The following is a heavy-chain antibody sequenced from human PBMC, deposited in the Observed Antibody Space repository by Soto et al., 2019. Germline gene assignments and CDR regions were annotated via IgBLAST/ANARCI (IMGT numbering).Heavy chain of an antibody. CDR2: IKSKTDGGTA. V-gene: IGHV3-15*01. J-gene: IGHJ4*02. D-gene: IGHD2-15*01. CDR1: GFTFSNAW. CDR3: APYGGNPMRSDY. Sequence: EVQLVESGGGLVKPGGSLRLSCAASGFTFSNAWMTWVRQAPGKGLEWVGRIKSKTDGGTADYAAPLKGRFTISRDDSKNTLYLQGNSLETEDTAVYYCAPYGGNPMRSDYWGQGSLVTVSS.